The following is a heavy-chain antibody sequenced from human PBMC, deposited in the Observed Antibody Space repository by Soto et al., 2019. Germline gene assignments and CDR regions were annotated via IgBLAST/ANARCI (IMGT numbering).Heavy chain of an antibody. J-gene: IGHJ3*02. Sequence: AGGSLRLSCAATGFIFSSYWMIWVRQAPGKGLEWVANIKQDGSEKYYVDSAKGRFTISRDNAKNSLHLQMNSLRAEDTAVYYCARGFNSALDIWGQGKMVTVSS. CDR1: GFIFSSYW. CDR2: IKQDGSEK. V-gene: IGHV3-7*01. CDR3: ARGFNSALDI.